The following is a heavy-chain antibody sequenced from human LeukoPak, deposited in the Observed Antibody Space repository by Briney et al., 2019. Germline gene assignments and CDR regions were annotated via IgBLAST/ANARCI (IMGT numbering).Heavy chain of an antibody. V-gene: IGHV3-23*01. J-gene: IGHJ4*02. CDR1: GFTFSSYG. CDR2: ISGSGGST. CDR3: AKGLKAAAGMY. Sequence: GGSLRLSCAASGFTFSSYGVSWVRQAPGKGLEWVSAISGSGGSTYYADSVKGRFTISRDNSKNTLYLQMNSLRAEDTAVYYCAKGLKAAAGMYWGQGTLVTVSS. D-gene: IGHD6-13*01.